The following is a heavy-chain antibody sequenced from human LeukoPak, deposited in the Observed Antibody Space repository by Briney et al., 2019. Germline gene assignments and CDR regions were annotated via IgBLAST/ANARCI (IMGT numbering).Heavy chain of an antibody. CDR2: ISAYNGNT. Sequence: VASVKVSSKASGYTFTIYGISWVRQAPGQGLEWMGWISAYNGNTNYAQKLQGRVTMTTDTSTSTAYMELRSLRSDDTAVYYCARDSYLQGYYFDYWGQGTLVTVSS. CDR1: GYTFTIYG. CDR3: ARDSYLQGYYFDY. V-gene: IGHV1-18*01. J-gene: IGHJ4*02.